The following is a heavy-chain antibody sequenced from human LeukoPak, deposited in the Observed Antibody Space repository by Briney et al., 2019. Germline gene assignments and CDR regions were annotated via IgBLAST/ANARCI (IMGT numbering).Heavy chain of an antibody. Sequence: GASVKVSCKASGYTFTSYGISWVRQAPGQGLEWMGWISAYNGNTNYAQKLQGRVTMTTDTSTSTAYMELRSLRSDDTAVYYCAREYYYGSGSYFTAFVSPLDYWGQGTLVTVSS. CDR1: GYTFTSYG. D-gene: IGHD3-10*01. V-gene: IGHV1-18*01. CDR2: ISAYNGNT. CDR3: AREYYYGSGSYFTAFVSPLDY. J-gene: IGHJ4*02.